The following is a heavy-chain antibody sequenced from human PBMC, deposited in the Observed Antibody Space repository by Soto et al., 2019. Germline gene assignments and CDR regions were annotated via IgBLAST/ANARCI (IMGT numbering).Heavy chain of an antibody. V-gene: IGHV2-70*20. D-gene: IGHD5-18*01. J-gene: IGHJ6*02. CDR1: GFSLSDPGMC. Sequence: SGPTLVNPTQTLTLTCTLSGFSLSDPGMCVSWVRQPPGKALEWLALIDWDDDKYYTTSLKTRLTIAKDTSKNQVILTMTNVAPVDTATYYCARIRVDTAMYFNNYGMDVFGQGTTVTVSS. CDR2: IDWDDDK. CDR3: ARIRVDTAMYFNNYGMDV.